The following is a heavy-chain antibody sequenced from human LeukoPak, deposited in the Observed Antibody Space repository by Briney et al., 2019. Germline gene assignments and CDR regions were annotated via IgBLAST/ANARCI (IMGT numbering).Heavy chain of an antibody. V-gene: IGHV3-9*03. D-gene: IGHD4-23*01. CDR3: AKGAGGGNSPSFFDY. CDR2: ISWNSGSI. CDR1: GFTFDDYA. Sequence: GGSLRLSCAASGFTFDDYAMHWVRQAPGKGLEWVSGISWNSGSIGYADSVKGRFTISRDNAKNSLYLQMNSLRAEDMALYYCAKGAGGGNSPSFFDYWGQGTLVTVSS. J-gene: IGHJ4*02.